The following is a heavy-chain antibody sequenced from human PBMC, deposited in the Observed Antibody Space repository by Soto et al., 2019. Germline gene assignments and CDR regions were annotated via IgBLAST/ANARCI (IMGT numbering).Heavy chain of an antibody. V-gene: IGHV3-74*01. CDR1: GFTFSSYW. Sequence: EVQLVESEGGLVQPGGSLRLSCVASGFTFSSYWMHWVRQAPGKGLVWVSSISNDGSSTSYADPVKGRFTISRDNAKNTLYLQMNSLRAEDTAVYYCARLPNKSLQNWGQGTLVIVSP. CDR3: ARLPNKSLQN. CDR2: ISNDGSST. J-gene: IGHJ1*01.